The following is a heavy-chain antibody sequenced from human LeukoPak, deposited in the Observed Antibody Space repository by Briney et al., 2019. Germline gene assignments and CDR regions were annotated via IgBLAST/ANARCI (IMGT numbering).Heavy chain of an antibody. D-gene: IGHD1-26*01. J-gene: IGHJ3*01. V-gene: IGHV4-59*08. CDR1: GGSISGYH. Sequence: PSETLSLTCTVSGGSISGYHWSWIRQPPGKGREWIGYVDYNGSTNYSPSLRGRVTMSLDMSKNQFSLEMNWVTAADTAMFYCVRLDRPGGRTGDAFDVWGQGTMVTVPS. CDR2: VDYNGST. CDR3: VRLDRPGGRTGDAFDV.